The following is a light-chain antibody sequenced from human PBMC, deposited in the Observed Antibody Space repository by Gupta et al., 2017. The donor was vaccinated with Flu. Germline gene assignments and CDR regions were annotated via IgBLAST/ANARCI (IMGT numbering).Light chain of an antibody. Sequence: HTVLTPVPSLPVSPGGTVTLTCGSSTGAVTSGYYPNWFQQKPGQAPSALIDSTSNKQAGPPARFSGSLLGGKAAMXLXGVEPEXEAEYYCLLDGGGGWVFGGGTKLTVL. V-gene: IGLV7-43*01. CDR3: LLDGGGGWV. CDR2: STS. J-gene: IGLJ3*02. CDR1: TGAVTSGYY.